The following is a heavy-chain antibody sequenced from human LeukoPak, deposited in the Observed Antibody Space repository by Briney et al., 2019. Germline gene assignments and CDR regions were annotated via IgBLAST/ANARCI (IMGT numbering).Heavy chain of an antibody. Sequence: GGSLRLSCAASGFTFSSYSMNWVRQAPGKGLEWVSYISSSSSTIYYADSVKGRFTISRDNAKNSLYLQMNSLRAEDTAVYYCARGGTSITIFGVAPNWFDPWGQGTLVTVSS. CDR2: ISSSSSTI. CDR3: ARGGTSITIFGVAPNWFDP. V-gene: IGHV3-48*04. J-gene: IGHJ5*02. CDR1: GFTFSSYS. D-gene: IGHD3-3*01.